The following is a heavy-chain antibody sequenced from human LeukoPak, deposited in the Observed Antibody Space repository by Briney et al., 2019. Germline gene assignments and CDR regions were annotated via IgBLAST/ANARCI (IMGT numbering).Heavy chain of an antibody. CDR3: ARGLNILDY. V-gene: IGHV4-34*01. Sequence: SETLSLTCAVHGGSLSGNYWSWIRQPPGKGLEWIGQGTHDGVTTYNPSLKSRVTISVDTSRNQVSLKVTSLTAADTAVYYCARGLNILDYWGQGSLVTVSS. CDR2: GTHDGVT. CDR1: GGSLSGNY. J-gene: IGHJ4*02.